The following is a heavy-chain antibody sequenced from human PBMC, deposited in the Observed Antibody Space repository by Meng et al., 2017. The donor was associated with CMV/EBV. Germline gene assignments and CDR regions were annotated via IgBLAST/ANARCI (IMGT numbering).Heavy chain of an antibody. CDR3: ARGEAARYYYYYGMDV. V-gene: IGHV4-34*01. CDR1: GGSFSGYY. D-gene: IGHD6-6*01. Sequence: SETLSLTCAVYGGSFSGYYWSWIRQPPGKGLEWIGEINHSGSTNYNPSLKSRVTISVDTSKNQFSLKLSSVIAADTAVYYCARGEAARYYYYYGMDVWGQGTTVTVSS. J-gene: IGHJ6*02. CDR2: INHSGST.